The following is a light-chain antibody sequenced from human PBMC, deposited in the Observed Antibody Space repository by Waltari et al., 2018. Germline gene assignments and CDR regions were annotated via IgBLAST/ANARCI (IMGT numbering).Light chain of an antibody. Sequence: DIQMTQSPSSVSASLGDRVTITCRARQAISSWLAWYQQKPGKAPKVLIYSASSLRSGVPSRFSGSGSRTDFTHTISSLQPEDFAVYFCQQGVSFPRTFGPGTKVDMK. CDR3: QQGVSFPRT. V-gene: IGKV1D-12*01. J-gene: IGKJ3*01. CDR1: QAISSW. CDR2: SAS.